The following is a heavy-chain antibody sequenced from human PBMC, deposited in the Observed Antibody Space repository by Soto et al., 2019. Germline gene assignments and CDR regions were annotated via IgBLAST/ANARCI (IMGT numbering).Heavy chain of an antibody. J-gene: IGHJ5*02. CDR2: IIPIFGTA. CDR3: ARDQGYCSGGSCYNWFDP. CDR1: GGTFSSYA. D-gene: IGHD2-15*01. Sequence: QVQLVQSGAEVKKPGSSVKVSCKASGGTFSSYAISWVRQAPGQGLEWMGGIIPIFGTANYAQKVQGSVTITADDSTSTAYMELSSLRSEDTAVYYCARDQGYCSGGSCYNWFDPWGQGTLVTVSS. V-gene: IGHV1-69*12.